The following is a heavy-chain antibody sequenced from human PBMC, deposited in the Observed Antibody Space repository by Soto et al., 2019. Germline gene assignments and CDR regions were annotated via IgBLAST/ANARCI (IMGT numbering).Heavy chain of an antibody. J-gene: IGHJ5*02. CDR1: GFTFSSFA. D-gene: IGHD6-13*01. CDR3: ARGFSAGKGSQPDL. CDR2: ISGSGGST. Sequence: GSLRLSCAASGFTFSSFAMSWVRQAPGKGLDWVSAISGSGGSTYSADSVKGRFTISRDNSKNTLYLQMSSLRAEDTAVYYCARGFSAGKGSQPDLWGQGSLLTVSA. V-gene: IGHV3-23*01.